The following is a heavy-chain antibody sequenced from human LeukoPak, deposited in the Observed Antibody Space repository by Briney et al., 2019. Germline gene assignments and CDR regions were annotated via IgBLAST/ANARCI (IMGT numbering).Heavy chain of an antibody. D-gene: IGHD6-19*01. CDR2: ISGSASST. J-gene: IGHJ4*02. V-gene: IGHV3-23*01. CDR1: GFTFSNYV. CDR3: ARGTYSSGWYMPE. Sequence: GGSLRLSCAASGFTFSNYVMSWVRQAPGKGLEWVSAISGSASSTYHADSVKGRFTISRDDSKNTLYLQMNSLRAEDTAAYYCARGTYSSGWYMPEWGQGTLVTVSS.